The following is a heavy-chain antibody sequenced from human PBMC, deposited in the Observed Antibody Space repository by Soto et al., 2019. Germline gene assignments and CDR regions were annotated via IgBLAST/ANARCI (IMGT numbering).Heavy chain of an antibody. CDR3: PRDKDYYDSPGY. V-gene: IGHV1-18*04. CDR2: ISASNGNI. J-gene: IGHJ4*02. Sequence: QVQLVQSGDEVKKPGASVMVSCKASGYTFINYGITWVWQAPGQGLEWMGWISASNGNIVYAQNLQDRVTISIDTSARTAYMQMRSLRSDDTAVYYCPRDKDYYDSPGYWGPGTLVTVSS. CDR1: GYTFINYG. D-gene: IGHD3-22*01.